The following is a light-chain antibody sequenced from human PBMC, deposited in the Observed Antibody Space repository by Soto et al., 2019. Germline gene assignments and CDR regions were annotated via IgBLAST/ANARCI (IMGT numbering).Light chain of an antibody. J-gene: IGKJ1*01. Sequence: EIVMTQSPATLSVSPGERATLACRASQSVSSNLAWYQQKPGQGPRLLIYGASTRATGIPARFSGSGSGTEFPLPISSLQSEDFAVYYCQQYNTWPPRTFGQGTKVEIK. CDR3: QQYNTWPPRT. CDR2: GAS. CDR1: QSVSSN. V-gene: IGKV3-15*01.